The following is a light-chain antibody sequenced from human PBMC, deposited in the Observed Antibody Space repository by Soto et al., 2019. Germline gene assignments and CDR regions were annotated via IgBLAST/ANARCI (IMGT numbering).Light chain of an antibody. CDR2: GAS. V-gene: IGKV3-20*01. CDR1: QSFSSTY. CDR3: QQYSSSRT. J-gene: IGKJ1*01. Sequence: DIVLTQSPGTLSLSPGETATLSFSASQSFSSTYLAWYQQKPGQAPRLLIYGASSRATGIPDRFSGSGSGTDFTLTITRLEPEDFAVYYCQQYSSSRTFGQGTKVDIK.